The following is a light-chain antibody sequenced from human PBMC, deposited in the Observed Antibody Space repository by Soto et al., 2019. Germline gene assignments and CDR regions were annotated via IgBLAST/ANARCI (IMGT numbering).Light chain of an antibody. CDR3: LISSGGARV. V-gene: IGLV7-46*01. CDR1: TGAVTIGHY. J-gene: IGLJ3*02. CDR2: DTN. Sequence: QAVVTQEPSLTVSPGGTVSLTCGSNTGAVTIGHYPYWFQQKPGQAPRTLVYDTNNRHSWTPARFSGSLLGGKAALTLSGAQPEDEADYYCLISSGGARVFGGGTKLNVL.